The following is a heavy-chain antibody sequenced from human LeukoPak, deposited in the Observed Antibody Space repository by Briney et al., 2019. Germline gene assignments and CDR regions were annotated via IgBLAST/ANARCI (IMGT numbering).Heavy chain of an antibody. J-gene: IGHJ4*02. Sequence: ASVKVSCKASGYTFTSYGVTWVRQAPGQGLEWMGWISAYNRNTNYAQKLQGRVTMTTDTSTSTAYMELRSLRSDDTAVYYCARQVDSTMALPDYWGQGTLITVSS. V-gene: IGHV1-18*01. CDR2: ISAYNRNT. CDR1: GYTFTSYG. CDR3: ARQVDSTMALPDY. D-gene: IGHD3-10*01.